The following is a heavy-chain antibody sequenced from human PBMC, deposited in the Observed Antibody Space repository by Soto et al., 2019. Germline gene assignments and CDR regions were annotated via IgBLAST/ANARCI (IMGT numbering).Heavy chain of an antibody. Sequence: SVKVSCKASGGTFSSYAISWVRQAPRQGLEWMGGIIPIFGTANYAQKFQGRVTITADKSTSTAYMELSSLRSEDTAVYYCARCNTPTYDFWSGYYSQNYGMDVWGQGTTVTVSS. V-gene: IGHV1-69*06. CDR3: ARCNTPTYDFWSGYYSQNYGMDV. CDR2: IIPIFGTA. CDR1: GGTFSSYA. D-gene: IGHD3-3*01. J-gene: IGHJ6*02.